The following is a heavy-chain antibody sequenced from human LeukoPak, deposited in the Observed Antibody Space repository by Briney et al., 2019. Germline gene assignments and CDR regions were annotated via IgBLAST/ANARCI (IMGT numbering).Heavy chain of an antibody. D-gene: IGHD3-9*01. CDR1: GYTFTSYG. Sequence: ASVKVSCKASGYTFTSYGISWVRQAPGQGLEWMGWISAYNGNTNYAQKLQGRVTMTRDTSISTAYMELSRLRSDDTAVYYCARVYNYDILTGYSKCFDYWGQGTLVTVSS. J-gene: IGHJ4*02. V-gene: IGHV1-18*01. CDR2: ISAYNGNT. CDR3: ARVYNYDILTGYSKCFDY.